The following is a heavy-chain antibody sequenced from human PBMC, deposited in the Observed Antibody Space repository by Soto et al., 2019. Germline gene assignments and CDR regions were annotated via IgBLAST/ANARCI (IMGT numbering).Heavy chain of an antibody. CDR2: IRSKAYGGTT. V-gene: IGHV3-49*03. CDR3: TRDLVAYCGGDCPPGHYYGMDV. CDR1: GFTFGDYA. J-gene: IGHJ6*02. Sequence: PGGSLRLSCTASGFTFGDYAMSWFRQAPGKGLGGEGFIRSKAYGGTTEYAASVKGRFTISRDDSKSIAYLQMNSLKTEDTAVYYCTRDLVAYCGGDCPPGHYYGMDVWGQGTTVTVSS. D-gene: IGHD2-21*02.